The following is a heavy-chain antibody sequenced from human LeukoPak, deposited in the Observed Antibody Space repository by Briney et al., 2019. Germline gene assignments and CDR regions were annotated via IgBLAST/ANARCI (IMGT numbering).Heavy chain of an antibody. Sequence: SETLSLTCTVSGGSISSSSYYWGWIRQPPGKGLEWIGSIYYSGSTYYNPSLKSRVTISVDTSKNQFSLKLSSVTAADTAVYYRASSSYSRLYYFDYWGQGTLVTVSS. CDR1: GGSISSSSYY. CDR2: IYYSGST. CDR3: ASSSYSRLYYFDY. J-gene: IGHJ4*02. D-gene: IGHD2-15*01. V-gene: IGHV4-39*01.